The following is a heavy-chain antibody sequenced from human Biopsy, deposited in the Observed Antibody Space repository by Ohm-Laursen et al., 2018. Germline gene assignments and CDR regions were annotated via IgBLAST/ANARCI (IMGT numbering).Heavy chain of an antibody. V-gene: IGHV4-59*01. Sequence: TLSLTCSISGGSISGYYWNWIRQSPGKGLEWIGYIWSSGTTDYNPSLQSRVSMSLELSTDQFSLKVDSVTAADTAVYYCARVAGGYAYYYGMDVWGQGTTVIVSS. J-gene: IGHJ6*02. CDR1: GGSISGYY. CDR2: IWSSGTT. CDR3: ARVAGGYAYYYGMDV. D-gene: IGHD5-12*01.